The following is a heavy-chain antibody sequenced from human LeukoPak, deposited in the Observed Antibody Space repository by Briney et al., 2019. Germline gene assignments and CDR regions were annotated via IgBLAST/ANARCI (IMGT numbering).Heavy chain of an antibody. CDR2: IKSKTDGGTT. D-gene: IGHD3-10*01. CDR1: GFTFSSYA. Sequence: GGSLRLSCAASGFTFSSYAMSWVRQAPGKGLEWVGRIKSKTDGGTTDYAAPVKGRFTISRDDSKNTLYLQMNSLKTEDTAVYYCTTPGGPYDSFDYWGQGTLVTVSS. J-gene: IGHJ4*02. CDR3: TTPGGPYDSFDY. V-gene: IGHV3-15*01.